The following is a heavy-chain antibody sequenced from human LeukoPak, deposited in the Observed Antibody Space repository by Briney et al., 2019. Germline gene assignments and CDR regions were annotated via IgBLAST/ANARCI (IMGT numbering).Heavy chain of an antibody. CDR1: GFTFSTNA. Sequence: GGSLRLSCLTSGFTFSTNAMSWVRQAPGKGLEWISGISGSGGSTYYADSVKGRFTISRDSSKNTLYLQMNNLRPEDTAVYYCAKLHNLNCDYWGLGTLVTVSS. J-gene: IGHJ4*02. CDR2: ISGSGGST. D-gene: IGHD1-14*01. V-gene: IGHV3-23*01. CDR3: AKLHNLNCDY.